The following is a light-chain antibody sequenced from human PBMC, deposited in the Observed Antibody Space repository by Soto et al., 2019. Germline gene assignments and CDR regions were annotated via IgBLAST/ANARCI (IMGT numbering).Light chain of an antibody. CDR3: QQSSSSPPIT. V-gene: IGKV1-39*01. Sequence: DIQLTQSPSSLSASLGDRVTISCRASQNIDNYLHWYQQKSGKAPEALIYAASSLRDGVSSRFSGSGYGTEFTLTINNLQPEDFVTYYCQQSSSSPPITFGQGTRLDI. CDR1: QNIDNY. CDR2: AAS. J-gene: IGKJ5*01.